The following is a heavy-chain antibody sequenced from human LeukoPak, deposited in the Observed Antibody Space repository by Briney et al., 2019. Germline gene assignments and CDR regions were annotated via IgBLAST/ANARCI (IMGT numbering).Heavy chain of an antibody. CDR3: AKGYCSGGGCYAYSFDY. V-gene: IGHV4-59*01. CDR2: IYYSGRS. D-gene: IGHD2-15*01. J-gene: IGHJ4*02. CDR1: GGSISSYY. Sequence: KPSETLSLTCTVSGGSISSYYWSWIRQPPGKGLEWIGHIYYSGRSNYNPSLKSRVTISVDTSKNQFSLKLSSVTAADTAVYYCAKGYCSGGGCYAYSFDYWGQGTLVTVSS.